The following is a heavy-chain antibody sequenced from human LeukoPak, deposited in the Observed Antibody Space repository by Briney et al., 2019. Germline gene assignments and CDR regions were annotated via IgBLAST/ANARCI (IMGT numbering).Heavy chain of an antibody. CDR2: IYYSGST. D-gene: IGHD3-22*01. Sequence: SETLSLTCSVSGGSISSYYWSWIRQPPGKGLEWIGYIYYSGSTNYNPSLKSRVTISVDTSKNQFSLKLSSVTAADMAVYYCAKAVVVSTTRLGPFDTWGQGTLVTVSS. V-gene: IGHV4-59*08. CDR3: AKAVVVSTTRLGPFDT. CDR1: GGSISSYY. J-gene: IGHJ5*02.